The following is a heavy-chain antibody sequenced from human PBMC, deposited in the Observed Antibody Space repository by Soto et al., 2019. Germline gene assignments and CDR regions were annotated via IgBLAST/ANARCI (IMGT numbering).Heavy chain of an antibody. CDR2: ISYDGSNK. J-gene: IGHJ4*02. Sequence: GGSLRLSCAASGFTFSSYSMNWVRQAPGKGLEWVAVISYDGSNKYYADSVKGRFTISRDNSKNTLYLQMNSLRAEDTAVYYCARTVLAGTWSLYFDYWGQGTLVTVSS. CDR3: ARTVLAGTWSLYFDY. V-gene: IGHV3-30*03. D-gene: IGHD3-3*02. CDR1: GFTFSSYS.